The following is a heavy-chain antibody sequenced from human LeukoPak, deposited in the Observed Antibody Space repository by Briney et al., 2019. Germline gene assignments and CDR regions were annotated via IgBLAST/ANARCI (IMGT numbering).Heavy chain of an antibody. Sequence: TSETLSLTCTVSGGSISSSSYYWGWIRQPPGKGLEWIGSIYYSGSTYYNPSLKSRVTISVDTSKNQVSLKLSSVTASDTAVYYCARQGWFGELLSPLDYWGQGTLVTVSS. J-gene: IGHJ4*02. D-gene: IGHD3-10*01. V-gene: IGHV4-39*01. CDR2: IYYSGST. CDR3: ARQGWFGELLSPLDY. CDR1: GGSISSSSYY.